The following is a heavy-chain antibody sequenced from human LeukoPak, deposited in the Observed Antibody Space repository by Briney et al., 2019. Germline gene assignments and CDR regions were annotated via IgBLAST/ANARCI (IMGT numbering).Heavy chain of an antibody. CDR3: ARGLKYYYDSSGYKPWRDDAFDI. Sequence: ASVKVSCKASGYTFTGYYMHWVRQAPGQGLEWMGWINPNSGGTNYAQKFQDRVTMTRDTSISTAYMELSRLRSDDTAVYYCARGLKYYYDSSGYKPWRDDAFDIWGQGTMVTVSS. J-gene: IGHJ3*02. V-gene: IGHV1-2*02. D-gene: IGHD3-22*01. CDR1: GYTFTGYY. CDR2: INPNSGGT.